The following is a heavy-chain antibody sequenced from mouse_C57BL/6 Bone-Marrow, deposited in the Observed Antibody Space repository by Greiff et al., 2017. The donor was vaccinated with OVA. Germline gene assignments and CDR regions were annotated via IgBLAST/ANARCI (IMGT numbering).Heavy chain of an antibody. CDR2: IDPETGGT. V-gene: IGHV1-15*01. CDR1: GYTFTDYE. D-gene: IGHD2-4*01. J-gene: IGHJ4*01. CDR3: TRSGYDYDGGDYYYAMDY. Sequence: VQLQQSGAELVRPGASVTLSYKASGYTFTDYEMHWVEQTPVHGLEWIGAIDPETGGTAYNQKFKGKAILTADKSSSTAYMELRSLTSEDSAVYYCTRSGYDYDGGDYYYAMDYWGQGTSVTVSS.